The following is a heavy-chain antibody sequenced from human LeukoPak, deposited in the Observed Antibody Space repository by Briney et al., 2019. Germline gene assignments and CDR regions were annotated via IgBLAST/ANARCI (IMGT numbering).Heavy chain of an antibody. V-gene: IGHV4-4*07. CDR3: ARFFLNYDILTGYYSDNWFDP. Sequence: MPSETLSLTCTVSGGSISSYYWSWIRQPAGKGLEWIGRIYTSGSTNYNPSLKSRVTMSVDTSKNQFSLKLSSVTAADTAVYYCARFFLNYDILTGYYSDNWFDPWGQGTLVTVSS. D-gene: IGHD3-9*01. CDR2: IYTSGST. CDR1: GGSISSYY. J-gene: IGHJ5*02.